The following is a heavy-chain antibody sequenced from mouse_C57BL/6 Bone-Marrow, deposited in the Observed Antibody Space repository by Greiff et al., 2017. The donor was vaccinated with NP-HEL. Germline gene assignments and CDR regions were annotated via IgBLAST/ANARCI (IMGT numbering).Heavy chain of an antibody. CDR2: VYPYNGGT. V-gene: IGHV1-36*01. J-gene: IGHJ4*01. D-gene: IGHD2-2*01. CDR1: GFTFTDYY. Sequence: DVKLQESGPVLVKPGPSVKISCKASGFTFTDYYMHWVKQSHGKSLEWIGLVYPYNGGTSYNQKFKGKATLTVDTSSSTAYMELNSLTSEDSAVYYCARSLWLRHYAMDYWGQGTSVTVSS. CDR3: ARSLWLRHYAMDY.